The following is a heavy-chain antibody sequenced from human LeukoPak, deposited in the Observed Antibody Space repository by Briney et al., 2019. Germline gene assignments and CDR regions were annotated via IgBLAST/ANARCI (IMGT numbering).Heavy chain of an antibody. V-gene: IGHV3-33*01. D-gene: IGHD5-18*01. CDR1: GFTFSSYG. J-gene: IGHJ4*02. CDR2: IWYDGSNK. Sequence: HTGGSLRLSCAASGFTFSSYGMHWVRQAPGKGLEWVAVIWYDGSNKYYADSVKGRFTTSRDNSKNSLYLQMDSLRVEDPGVYFCVRAHPKETAMVDYWGQGTLVAVSS. CDR3: VRAHPKETAMVDY.